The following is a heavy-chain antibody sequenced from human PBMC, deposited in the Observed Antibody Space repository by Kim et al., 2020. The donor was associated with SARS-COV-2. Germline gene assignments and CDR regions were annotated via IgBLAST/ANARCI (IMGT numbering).Heavy chain of an antibody. CDR1: GYTFTRYD. Sequence: ASVKVSCKAAGYTFTRYDINWVRQAPGQGFEGMGWMNPNSGNTGYSQKFQGRVTMTSDTSISTAYTELSGLRFEDTAFYYFGRGRFTTCFGLTIRFD. CDR3: GRGRFTTCFGLTIRFD. V-gene: IGHV1-8*01. D-gene: IGHD3-22*01. CDR2: MNPNSGNT. J-gene: IGHJ3*01.